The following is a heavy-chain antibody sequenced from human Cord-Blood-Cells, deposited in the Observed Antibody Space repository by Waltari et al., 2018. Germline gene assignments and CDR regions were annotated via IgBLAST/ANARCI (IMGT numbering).Heavy chain of an antibody. D-gene: IGHD6-13*01. J-gene: IGHJ4*02. Sequence: QVQLVESGGGVVQPGRSLSPSCAAPGFTFTSYAMHWLRQAPGKGLEWVAVISYDGSNKYYADSVKGRFTISRDNSKNTLYLQMNSLRAEDTAVYYCAREQLVPYFDYWGQGTLVTVSS. CDR3: AREQLVPYFDY. CDR1: GFTFTSYA. V-gene: IGHV3-30-3*01. CDR2: ISYDGSNK.